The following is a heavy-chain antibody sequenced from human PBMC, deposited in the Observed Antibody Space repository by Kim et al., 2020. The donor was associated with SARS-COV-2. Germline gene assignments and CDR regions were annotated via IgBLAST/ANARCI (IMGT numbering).Heavy chain of an antibody. D-gene: IGHD2-8*02. CDR2: IYYSGST. CDR1: GGSISSYY. J-gene: IGHJ5*02. CDR3: ARDTGTGWFDP. V-gene: IGHV4-59*13. Sequence: SETLSLTCTVSGGSISSYYWSWIRQPPGKGLEWIGYIYYSGSTNYNPSLKSRVTISVDTSKNQFSLKLSSVTAADTAVYYCARDTGTGWFDPWGQGTLVTVSS.